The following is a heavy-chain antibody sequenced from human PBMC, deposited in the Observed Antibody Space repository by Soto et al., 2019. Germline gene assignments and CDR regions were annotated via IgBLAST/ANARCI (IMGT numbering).Heavy chain of an antibody. Sequence: PSETLSLTCTVSGGSVSSGSYYLSWIRQPPGKGLEWIGYIYYSGSTNYNPSLKSRVTISVDTSKNQFSLKLSSVTAADTAVYYCATLRRGYSYGWDYYYYYGMEVWGQGTKVTVSS. D-gene: IGHD5-18*01. CDR2: IYYSGST. CDR1: GGSVSSGSYY. J-gene: IGHJ6*02. V-gene: IGHV4-61*01. CDR3: ATLRRGYSYGWDYYYYYGMEV.